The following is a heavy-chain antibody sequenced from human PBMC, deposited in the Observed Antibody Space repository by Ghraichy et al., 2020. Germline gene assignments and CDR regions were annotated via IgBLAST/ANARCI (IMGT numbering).Heavy chain of an antibody. CDR1: GDSVSSNSAV. J-gene: IGHJ4*02. CDR3: ARVGIFDCSYNTCQFDS. D-gene: IGHD2-15*01. V-gene: IGHV6-1*01. Sequence: TLSLTCDISGDSVSSNSAVWNWIRQSPSRGLEWLGRTYYRSQWHKDYAVSVKSRITIDPDTSNNRVSLQLNSVTPEDTAVYYCARVGIFDCSYNTCQFDSWGPGTLVTVSS. CDR2: TYYRSQWHK.